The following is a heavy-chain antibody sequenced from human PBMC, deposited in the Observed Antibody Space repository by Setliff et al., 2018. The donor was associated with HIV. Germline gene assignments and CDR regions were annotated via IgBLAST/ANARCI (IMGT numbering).Heavy chain of an antibody. CDR2: IYYSGST. CDR3: ASGFVLRPFFRGGMDV. V-gene: IGHV4-31*03. Sequence: PSETLSLTCTVSGGSISSGGYYWSWIRQHPGKGLEWIGYIYYSGSTYYNPSLESRVTISVDTSKNHFSLKLSYVTAADTAVYYCASGFVLRPFFRGGMDVWGQGTTVTVSS. D-gene: IGHD2-8*01. CDR1: GGSISSGGYY. J-gene: IGHJ6*02.